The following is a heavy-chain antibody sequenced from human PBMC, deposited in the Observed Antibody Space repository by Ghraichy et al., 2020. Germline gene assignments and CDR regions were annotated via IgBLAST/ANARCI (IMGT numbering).Heavy chain of an antibody. Sequence: SETLSLTCAVSGYSISSGYYWGWIRQPPGKGLEWIGSIYHSGSTYYNPSLKSRVTISVDTSKNQFSLKLSSVTAADTAVYYCARDPGGSSWYIWDFAPYYYGMDVWGQGTTVTVSS. CDR2: IYHSGST. V-gene: IGHV4-38-2*02. J-gene: IGHJ6*02. D-gene: IGHD6-13*01. CDR1: GYSISSGYY. CDR3: ARDPGGSSWYIWDFAPYYYGMDV.